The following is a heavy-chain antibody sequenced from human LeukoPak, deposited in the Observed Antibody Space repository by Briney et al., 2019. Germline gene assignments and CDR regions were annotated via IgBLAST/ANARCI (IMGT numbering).Heavy chain of an antibody. CDR2: TYITGIS. V-gene: IGHV4-4*07. CDR1: GGSISSHY. J-gene: IGHJ4*02. CDR3: AREDSRGLYFDF. D-gene: IGHD2-15*01. Sequence: PSETLSLTCTVSGGSISSHYWNWIRQPAGKGLEWIGRTYITGISNFNPSLRGRVTMSVDTPKNQVSLRLSSVTAADTAVYYCAREDSRGLYFDFWGQGTLVTVSS.